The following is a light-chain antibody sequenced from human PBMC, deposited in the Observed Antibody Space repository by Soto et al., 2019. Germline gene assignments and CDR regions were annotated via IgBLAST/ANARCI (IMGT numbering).Light chain of an antibody. J-gene: IGKJ2*01. CDR1: QSVSSY. CDR2: DAS. CDR3: QQRSNWPPYT. Sequence: EIVLTQSPATLSLSPGERATLSCRASQSVSSYLAWYQQKPGQAPRLLIYDASNRATGIPARFSGSGSGTDFTLTIISLEPEYFAVYYCQQRSNWPPYTFGQGTKLEIK. V-gene: IGKV3-11*01.